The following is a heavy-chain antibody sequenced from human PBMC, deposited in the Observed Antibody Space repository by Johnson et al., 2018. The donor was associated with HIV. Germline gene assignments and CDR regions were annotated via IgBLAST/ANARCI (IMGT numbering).Heavy chain of an antibody. J-gene: IGHJ3*02. V-gene: IGHV3-66*01. CDR2: IYSGGIT. Sequence: VQLVESGGGLVQPGGSLRLSCAASGFTVSSNYMSWVRQAPGKGLEWVSVIYSGGITYYADSVKGRFTISRDNSKNTLYLQMNSLRAEDTAVYYCASKAAGTMHAFDIWGQGTMVTVSS. D-gene: IGHD6-13*01. CDR1: GFTVSSNY. CDR3: ASKAAGTMHAFDI.